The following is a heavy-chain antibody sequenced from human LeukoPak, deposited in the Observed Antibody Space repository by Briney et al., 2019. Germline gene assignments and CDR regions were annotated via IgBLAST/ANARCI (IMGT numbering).Heavy chain of an antibody. J-gene: IGHJ4*02. D-gene: IGHD5-18*01. V-gene: IGHV3-23*01. CDR2: ISGSGGST. CDR1: RFTLSSYA. CDR3: AKGSGYSYGYFDY. Sequence: GGSLRLSCAASRFTLSSYAMSWVRQAPGKGLEWVSGISGSGGSTYYADSVKGRFTISRDNSKNTLYLQMNSLRAEDTAVYYCAKGSGYSYGYFDYWGQGTLVTVSS.